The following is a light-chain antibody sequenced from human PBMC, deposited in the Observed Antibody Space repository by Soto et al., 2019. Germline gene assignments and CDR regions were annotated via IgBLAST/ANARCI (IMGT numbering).Light chain of an antibody. J-gene: IGKJ1*01. V-gene: IGKV1-5*01. CDR1: QSVSSW. CDR2: DAS. CDR3: QHYNTSPPAT. Sequence: DIQLTQTPATLSAFAGDRVTVTCRASQSVSSWVAWYQEKPGRGPKLLIYDASTWQSGVPSRFIGSGSGTEFTLTITSLQPDDFATYYCQHYNTSPPATFGQGTRVEVK.